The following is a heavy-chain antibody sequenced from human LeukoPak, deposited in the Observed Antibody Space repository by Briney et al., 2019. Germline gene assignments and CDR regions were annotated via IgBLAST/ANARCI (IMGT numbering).Heavy chain of an antibody. CDR2: IYYSGST. CDR1: GGSISSYY. CDR3: ARGFGVVTAISNYYYMDV. D-gene: IGHD2-21*02. J-gene: IGHJ6*03. Sequence: SETLSLTCTVSGGSISSYYWSWIRRPPGKGLEWIGYIYYSGSTNYNPSLKSRVTISVDTSKNQFSLKLSSVTAADTAVYYCARGFGVVTAISNYYYMDVWGKGTTVTVSS. V-gene: IGHV4-59*01.